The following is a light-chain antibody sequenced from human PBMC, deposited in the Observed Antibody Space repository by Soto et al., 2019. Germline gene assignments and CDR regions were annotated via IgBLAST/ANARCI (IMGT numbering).Light chain of an antibody. CDR2: KVS. V-gene: IGKV2-30*02. CDR1: QSLVHSDGNTY. Sequence: DVVMTQSPLSLPVTLGQPASISCRSSQSLVHSDGNTYLNWFQQRPGQSPRRLIYKVSNRDSGVPDRFSGSGSGTDFTLKISRVEAEDVGVYYCMQRIHGPWTFGQGTKVEIK. CDR3: MQRIHGPWT. J-gene: IGKJ1*01.